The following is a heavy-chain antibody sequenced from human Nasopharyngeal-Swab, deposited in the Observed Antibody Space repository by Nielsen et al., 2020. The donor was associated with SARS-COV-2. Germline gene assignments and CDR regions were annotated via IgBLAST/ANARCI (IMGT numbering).Heavy chain of an antibody. CDR3: ARDGSGYSYGYAHDY. D-gene: IGHD5-18*01. Sequence: ASVKVSCKASGYTFTSYAMHWVRQAPGQRLEWMGWINAGNGNTKYSQKFQGRVTITRDTSASTAYMELSSLRSEDTAVYYCARDGSGYSYGYAHDYWGQGTLVTVSS. V-gene: IGHV1-3*01. CDR2: INAGNGNT. CDR1: GYTFTSYA. J-gene: IGHJ4*02.